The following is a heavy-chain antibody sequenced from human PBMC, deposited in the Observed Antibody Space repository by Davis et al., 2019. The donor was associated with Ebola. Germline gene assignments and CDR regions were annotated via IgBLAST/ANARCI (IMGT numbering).Heavy chain of an antibody. V-gene: IGHV3-23*01. CDR2: ISGSGGST. J-gene: IGHJ5*02. D-gene: IGHD5-18*01. CDR3: ASGLRGYSYGNWFDT. Sequence: GESLKISCAASGFTFSSYAMSWVRQAPGKGLEWVSAISGSGGSTYYADSVKGRFTISRDNAKSSLYLQMNSLRAEDTAVYYCASGLRGYSYGNWFDTWGQGTLVTVSS. CDR1: GFTFSSYA.